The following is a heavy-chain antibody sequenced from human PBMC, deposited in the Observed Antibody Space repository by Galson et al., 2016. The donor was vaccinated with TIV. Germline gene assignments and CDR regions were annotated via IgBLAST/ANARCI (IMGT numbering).Heavy chain of an antibody. CDR1: GFTFDDYG. V-gene: IGHV3-20*01. Sequence: SLRLSCAASGFTFDDYGMTWVRQVPGKGLEWVAEIIGNGIISDYTDSVKGRFTISRDNAKNSLYLQMNSLRSDDTALYLCARHVTCGGDCYYFDYWGQGTLVTVSS. CDR3: ARHVTCGGDCYYFDY. D-gene: IGHD2-21*01. J-gene: IGHJ4*02. CDR2: IIGNGIIS.